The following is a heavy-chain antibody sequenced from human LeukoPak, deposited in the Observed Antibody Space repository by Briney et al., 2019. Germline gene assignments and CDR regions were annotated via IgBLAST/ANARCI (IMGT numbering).Heavy chain of an antibody. V-gene: IGHV4-34*01. Sequence: SETLSLTCVVYGGSFSGHYWSWIRQPPGKGLEWIGGINHSGSTSYNPSLKSRVTISVDTSKNQFSLKLSSVTAADTAVYYCARGSSRGTRLYYFDYWGQGTLVTVSS. CDR3: ARGSSRGTRLYYFDY. CDR1: GGSFSGHY. D-gene: IGHD5-12*01. J-gene: IGHJ4*02. CDR2: INHSGST.